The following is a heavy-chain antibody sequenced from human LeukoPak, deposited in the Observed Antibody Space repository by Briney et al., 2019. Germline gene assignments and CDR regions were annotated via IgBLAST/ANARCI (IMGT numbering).Heavy chain of an antibody. V-gene: IGHV1-69-2*01. CDR1: GYTFTDYY. D-gene: IGHD1-26*01. Sequence: ASVKISCKVSGYTFTDYYMHWVQQAPAKGLEWMGLVDPEDGETIYAEKFQGRVTITADTSTDTAYMELSSLRSEDTAVYYCTSIVGATIHDWGQGILVTVSS. CDR2: VDPEDGET. CDR3: TSIVGATIHD. J-gene: IGHJ1*01.